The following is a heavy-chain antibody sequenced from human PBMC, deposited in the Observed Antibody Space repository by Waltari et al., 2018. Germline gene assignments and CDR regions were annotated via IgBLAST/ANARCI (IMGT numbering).Heavy chain of an antibody. J-gene: IGHJ5*02. CDR1: GGSFSGYY. Sequence: QVQLQQWGAGLLKPSETLSLTCAVYGGSFSGYYWSWIRQPPGKGLEWIGEINHSGSTNYNPSLKSRVTRSVDTSKNQCSLKLSSVTAADTAVYYCARLGIVGAGNWFDPWGQGTLVTVSS. CDR2: INHSGST. CDR3: ARLGIVGAGNWFDP. D-gene: IGHD1-26*01. V-gene: IGHV4-34*01.